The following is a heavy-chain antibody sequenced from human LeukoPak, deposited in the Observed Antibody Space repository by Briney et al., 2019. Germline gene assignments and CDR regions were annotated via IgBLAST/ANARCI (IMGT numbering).Heavy chain of an antibody. J-gene: IGHJ4*02. CDR1: GYTFTSYA. CDR2: INTNTGNP. D-gene: IGHD2-21*02. CDR3: ARGFNCGGDCYLDYFDY. V-gene: IGHV7-4-1*02. Sequence: ASVKVSCKASGYTFTSYAMNWVRQAPGQGLEWMGWINTNTGNPTYAQGFTGRFVFSLDTSVSTAYLQISSLKAEDTAVYYCARGFNCGGDCYLDYFDYWGQGTLVTVSS.